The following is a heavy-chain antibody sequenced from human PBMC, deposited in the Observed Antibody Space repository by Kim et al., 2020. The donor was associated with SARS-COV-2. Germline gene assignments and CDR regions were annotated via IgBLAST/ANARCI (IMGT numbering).Heavy chain of an antibody. CDR3: ARWVDHIQYFDY. J-gene: IGHJ4*02. CDR2: IHSQGPT. D-gene: IGHD2-21*01. CDR1: GGSIIGANYH. V-gene: IGHV4-39*01. Sequence: SETLSLTCTVSGGSIIGANYHWSWIRQPPGKGLEWLATIHSQGPTYYPPSLKSGVTISVDTSKNQFSLNINSVTATDTAVYYCARWVDHIQYFDYWGQGTLVTVSS.